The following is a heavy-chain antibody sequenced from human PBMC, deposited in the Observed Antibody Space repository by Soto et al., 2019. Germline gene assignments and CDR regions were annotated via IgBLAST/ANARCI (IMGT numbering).Heavy chain of an antibody. CDR3: ARESFAPWQWRVLNGFDP. D-gene: IGHD6-19*01. Sequence: QVQLVESGGGVVQPGTSLRLSCAASGFSFSNYGMHWVRQAPGKGLEWVAVISHDENKKYYSESVRGRFTISRDNSKKTLYLQMSSLTPEDTAIYYCARESFAPWQWRVLNGFDPWGQGTLVTV. V-gene: IGHV3-30-3*01. J-gene: IGHJ5*02. CDR2: ISHDENKK. CDR1: GFSFSNYG.